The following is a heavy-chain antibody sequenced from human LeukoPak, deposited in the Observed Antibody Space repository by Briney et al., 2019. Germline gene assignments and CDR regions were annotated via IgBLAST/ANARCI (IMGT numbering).Heavy chain of an antibody. V-gene: IGHV1-2*02. J-gene: IGHJ4*02. CDR3: ARSVPKHSYGFDY. CDR2: INPNSGGT. CDR1: GYTFTGYY. Sequence: ASVKVSCKASGYTFTGYYMHWVRQAPGQGLEWMGWINPNSGGTNYAQKFQGRVTMTRDTSISTAYMELRRLRSDDTAVYYCARSVPKHSYGFDYWGQGTLVTVSS. D-gene: IGHD5-18*01.